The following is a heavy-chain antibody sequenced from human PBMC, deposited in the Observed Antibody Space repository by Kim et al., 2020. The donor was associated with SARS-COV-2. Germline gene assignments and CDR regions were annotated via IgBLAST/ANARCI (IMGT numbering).Heavy chain of an antibody. V-gene: IGHV3-53*01. CDR1: ESTVSYNY. CDR2: IYSRGTT. CDR3: AFAPFWYFDL. Sequence: GGSLRPSCAASESTVSYNYMSWVRQAPGKGLEWVSVIYSRGTTYYADSVKGRFTISRDNSKNTLYLLMNSLRAEDTAVYYCAFAPFWYFDLWGRGTLVTVSS. J-gene: IGHJ2*01.